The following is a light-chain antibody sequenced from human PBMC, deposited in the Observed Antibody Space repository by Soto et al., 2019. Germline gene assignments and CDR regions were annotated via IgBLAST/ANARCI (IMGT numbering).Light chain of an antibody. Sequence: EIVLTQSPGTLSLSRGERLTLSCSASQSITSNILAWYQQKPGQAPRLLIYGASNRATGIPDVFSGSGSGTDFTLTINRLEPEDFAMYYCQQYGTSPLTFGGGTKVDIK. CDR3: QQYGTSPLT. CDR1: QSITSNI. V-gene: IGKV3-20*01. J-gene: IGKJ4*01. CDR2: GAS.